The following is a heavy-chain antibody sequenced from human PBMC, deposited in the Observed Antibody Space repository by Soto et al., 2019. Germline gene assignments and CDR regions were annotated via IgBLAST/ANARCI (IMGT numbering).Heavy chain of an antibody. J-gene: IGHJ6*02. CDR3: ARASLGYCTNGVCQSYYGMDV. V-gene: IGHV4-31*02. Sequence: WTWIRQQPGKGLEWISYIYYNGNTYYSPSLKSRVTISVDTSKNQFSLKLSSVTAADTAVYYCARASLGYCTNGVCQSYYGMDVWGQGTTVTVSS. CDR2: IYYNGNT. D-gene: IGHD2-8*01.